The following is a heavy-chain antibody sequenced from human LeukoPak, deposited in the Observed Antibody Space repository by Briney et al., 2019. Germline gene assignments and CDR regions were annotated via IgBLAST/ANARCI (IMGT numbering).Heavy chain of an antibody. J-gene: IGHJ4*02. V-gene: IGHV3-9*01. D-gene: IGHD3-10*01. CDR3: AKGHRYGWGINGVDY. CDR1: GFTFDDYA. CDR2: ISWNSGSI. Sequence: GGSLRLSCAASGFTFDDYAMHWVRQAPGKGLEWVSGISWNSGSIVYADSVKGRFTISRDNAKNSLYLQMNSLRAEDTALYYCAKGHRYGWGINGVDYWGQGTLVTVSS.